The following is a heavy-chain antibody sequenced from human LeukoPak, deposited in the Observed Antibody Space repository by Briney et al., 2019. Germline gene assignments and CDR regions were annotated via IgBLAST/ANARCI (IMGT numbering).Heavy chain of an antibody. CDR3: ATYYYDSSGYHRYFQH. V-gene: IGHV4-39*07. CDR1: GGSISSSSYY. D-gene: IGHD3-22*01. Sequence: PSETLSLTCTVSGGSISSSSYYWGWIRQPPGKGLEWIGSIYYSGSTYYNPSLKSRVTISVDTSKNQFSLKLSSVTAADTAVYYCATYYYDSSGYHRYFQHWGQGTLVTVSS. CDR2: IYYSGST. J-gene: IGHJ1*01.